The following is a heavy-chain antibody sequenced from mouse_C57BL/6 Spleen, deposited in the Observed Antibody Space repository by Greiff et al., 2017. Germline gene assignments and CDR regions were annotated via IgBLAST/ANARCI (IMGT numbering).Heavy chain of an antibody. V-gene: IGHV1-81*01. D-gene: IGHD1-1*01. CDR2: IYPRSGNT. Sequence: VQLQQSGAELARPGASVKLSCKASGYTFTSYGISWVKQRTGQGLEWIGEIYPRSGNTYYNEKFKGNATLTADKSSSTAYMELRRLTSEDSAVYFCAALTTVVATKAMDYWGQGTSVTVSS. J-gene: IGHJ4*01. CDR1: GYTFTSYG. CDR3: AALTTVVATKAMDY.